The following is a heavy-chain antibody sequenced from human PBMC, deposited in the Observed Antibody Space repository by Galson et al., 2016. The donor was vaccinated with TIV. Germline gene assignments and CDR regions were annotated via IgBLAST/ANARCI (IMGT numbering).Heavy chain of an antibody. J-gene: IGHJ4*02. V-gene: IGHV4-34*01. D-gene: IGHD2-2*01. CDR1: GESLSGYH. CDR3: ARGGPNIVIVPAAGYFDS. CDR2: VSHRGRT. Sequence: EPLSLTCALSGESLSGYHWTWIRQAPGKGLEWIGEVSHRGRTNYNPSLESRVTISLVTSKNEFALKLTSVTAADTAVYYCARGGPNIVIVPAAGYFDSWGQGALVTVSS.